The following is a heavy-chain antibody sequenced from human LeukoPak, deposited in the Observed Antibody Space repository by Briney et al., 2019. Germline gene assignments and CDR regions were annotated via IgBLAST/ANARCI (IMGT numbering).Heavy chain of an antibody. V-gene: IGHV3-23*01. D-gene: IGHD2-2*01. CDR1: GFTFSSYA. CDR2: ISASGDST. CDR3: AKRGTSGRVDY. Sequence: GGSLRLSCAASGFTFSSYAMSWVRQAPGKGLKWVSAISASGDSTYYADSVKGRFTISRDNSKNTLYLQMNSLRAEDTAVYYCAKRGTSGRVDYWGQGTLVTVSS. J-gene: IGHJ4*02.